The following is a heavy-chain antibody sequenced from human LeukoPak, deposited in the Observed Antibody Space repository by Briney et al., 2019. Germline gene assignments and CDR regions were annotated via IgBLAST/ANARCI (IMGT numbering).Heavy chain of an antibody. CDR2: IIPIFGTA. Sequence: SVKVSCKASGGTFSSYAISWVRQAPGQGLEWMGGIIPIFGTANYAQKFQGRVTITTDESTSTAYMELSSLRSEDTAVYYCARDRGEMATICGWFDPWGQGTLVTVSS. CDR1: GGTFSSYA. J-gene: IGHJ5*02. D-gene: IGHD5-24*01. V-gene: IGHV1-69*05. CDR3: ARDRGEMATICGWFDP.